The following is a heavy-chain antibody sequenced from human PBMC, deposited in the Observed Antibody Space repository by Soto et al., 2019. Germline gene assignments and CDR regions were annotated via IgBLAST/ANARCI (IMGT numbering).Heavy chain of an antibody. D-gene: IGHD3-3*01. Sequence: EVQLLESGGGLVHPGGSLRLSCAASGFAYSNYAMSWVRQAPGMGLEWVSGITWNSRVLAYADSVKGRFTISRDNARNSLYLQMDSLRDEDTALYYCAKGRYDFWSPYYFDSWGQGTLVTVSS. CDR2: ITWNSRVL. CDR1: GFAYSNYA. V-gene: IGHV3-9*01. CDR3: AKGRYDFWSPYYFDS. J-gene: IGHJ4*02.